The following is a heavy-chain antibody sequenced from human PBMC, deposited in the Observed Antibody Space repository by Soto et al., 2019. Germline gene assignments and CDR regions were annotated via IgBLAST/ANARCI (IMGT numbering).Heavy chain of an antibody. CDR2: IYYSGST. V-gene: IGHV4-59*01. D-gene: IGHD4-17*01. CDR1: GGSISSYY. Sequence: SETLSLTCTVSGGSISSYYWSWIRQPPGKGLEWIGYIYYSGSTNYNPSLRSRVTISVDTSKNQFSLKLSSVTAADTAVYYCARDYGGNSVAFDIWGQGTMVTVSS. J-gene: IGHJ3*02. CDR3: ARDYGGNSVAFDI.